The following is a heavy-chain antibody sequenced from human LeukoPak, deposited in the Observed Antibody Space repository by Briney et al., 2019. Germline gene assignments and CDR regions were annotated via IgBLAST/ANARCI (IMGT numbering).Heavy chain of an antibody. CDR2: ISSNGGST. CDR3: ARDSAESSFDI. CDR1: GFTLSSYA. J-gene: IGHJ3*02. Sequence: PAGSLTLSCAASGFTLSSYAMHWVSQPPGKGLEYVSAISSNGGSTYYANSVKGRFTISRDNSKNTLYLQMGSLRAEDMAVYYCARDSAESSFDIWGQGTMVTVSS. V-gene: IGHV3-64*01.